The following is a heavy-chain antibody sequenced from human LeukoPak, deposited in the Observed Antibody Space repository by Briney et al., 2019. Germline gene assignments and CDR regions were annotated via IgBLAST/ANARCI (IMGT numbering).Heavy chain of an antibody. CDR2: IYTSGST. V-gene: IGHV4-4*07. CDR3: ARAPIAAAMDAFVI. Sequence: SETLSLTCTVSGGSISSYYWSWIRQPAGKGLEWIGRIYTSGSTNYNPSLKSRVTMSVDTSKNQFSLKLSSVTAADTAVYYCARAPIAAAMDAFVIWGQGTMVTVSS. J-gene: IGHJ3*02. D-gene: IGHD6-13*01. CDR1: GGSISSYY.